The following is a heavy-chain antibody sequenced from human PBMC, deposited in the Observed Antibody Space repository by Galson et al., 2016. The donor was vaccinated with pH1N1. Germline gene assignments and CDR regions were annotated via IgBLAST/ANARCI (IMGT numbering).Heavy chain of an antibody. CDR3: ARDGIAAAGIRRDQYYFDY. CDR1: GDSVSSNSAA. Sequence: CAISGDSVSSNSAAWNWIRQSPSRGLEWLGRTYYRSKWHNDYAVSVKSQTTINPDTSKNQFSLQLNSVTPEDTAVYYCARDGIAAAGIRRDQYYFDYWGQGTLVTVSS. J-gene: IGHJ4*02. D-gene: IGHD6-13*01. V-gene: IGHV6-1*01. CDR2: TYYRSKWHN.